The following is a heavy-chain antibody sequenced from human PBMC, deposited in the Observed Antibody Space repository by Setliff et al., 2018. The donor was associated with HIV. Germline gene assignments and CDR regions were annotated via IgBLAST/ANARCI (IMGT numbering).Heavy chain of an antibody. Sequence: SGGSLRLSCAASGFTFSRYWMHWIRQAPGKGLEWVSAISDGGGGTDYADSVNGRFTISRDNSRITLYLQMNSLRAEDTSVYFCAKLGGSGSYSNAIDYWGQGTLVTVSS. D-gene: IGHD3-10*01. CDR1: GFTFSRYW. CDR3: AKLGGSGSYSNAIDY. J-gene: IGHJ4*02. V-gene: IGHV3-23*01. CDR2: ISDGGGGT.